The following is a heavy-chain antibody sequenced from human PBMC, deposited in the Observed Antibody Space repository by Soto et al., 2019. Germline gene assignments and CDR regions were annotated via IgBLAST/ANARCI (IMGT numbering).Heavy chain of an antibody. CDR2: IYYSGST. CDR1: GGSISSYY. J-gene: IGHJ4*02. Sequence: SETLSLTCTVSGGSISSYYWSWIRQPPGKGLEWIGYIYYSGSTNYNPSLKSRVTISVDTSKNQFSLKLSSVTAADTAVYYCARGYSYHLYYFDYWGQGTLVTVSS. D-gene: IGHD5-18*01. V-gene: IGHV4-59*01. CDR3: ARGYSYHLYYFDY.